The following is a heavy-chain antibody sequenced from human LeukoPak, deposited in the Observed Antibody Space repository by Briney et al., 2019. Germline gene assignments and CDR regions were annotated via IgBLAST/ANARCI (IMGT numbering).Heavy chain of an antibody. CDR2: MSTSGGT. J-gene: IGHJ4*02. CDR1: GGSISSYY. CDR3: ARGLLGGGGDFTHFDY. D-gene: IGHD2-21*02. Sequence: SETLSHTCTVSGGSISSYYWSWIRQPAGKRLEWIGRMSTSGGTNYNPSLKSRATMSLDTSKNLFPLKVRSVTAADTAVYYCARGLLGGGGDFTHFDYWGQGTLVTVSS. V-gene: IGHV4-4*07.